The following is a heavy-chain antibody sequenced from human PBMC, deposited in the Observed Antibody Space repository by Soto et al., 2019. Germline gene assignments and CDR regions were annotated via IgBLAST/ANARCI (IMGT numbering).Heavy chain of an antibody. J-gene: IGHJ4*02. CDR2: IYHSGST. D-gene: IGHD4-4*01. Sequence: QLQLQESGSGLVKPSQTLSLTCAVSGGSISSGGYSCSWIRQQPGKGLEWIGYIYHSGSTYYNPPLKSRVTISVDRSNNQFSLNLRSVTAADTAVYYGARGMTTVTTYDYWGQGTLVTVSS. CDR1: GGSISSGGYS. CDR3: ARGMTTVTTYDY. V-gene: IGHV4-30-2*01.